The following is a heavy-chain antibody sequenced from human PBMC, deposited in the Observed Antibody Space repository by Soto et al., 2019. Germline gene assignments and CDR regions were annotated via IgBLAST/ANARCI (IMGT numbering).Heavy chain of an antibody. CDR2: IWYDGSNK. J-gene: IGHJ6*03. CDR3: ARGLPGDYYYYMDV. Sequence: GGSLRLSCAASGFPFSSYGMHWVRQAPGQGLEWVAVIWYDGSNKYYADSVKGRFTISRDNSKNTLYLQMNSLRAEDTAVYYCARGLPGDYYYYMDVWGKGTTVTVSS. CDR1: GFPFSSYG. V-gene: IGHV3-33*01.